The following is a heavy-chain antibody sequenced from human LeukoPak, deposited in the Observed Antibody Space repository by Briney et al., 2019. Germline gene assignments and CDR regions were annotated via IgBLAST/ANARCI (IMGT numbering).Heavy chain of an antibody. Sequence: GGSLRLSCAASGFTFSSYAMHWVRQAPRKGLEYVSAISSNGGSTYHANSVKDRFTISRDNSKNTLYLQMGSLRAEDMAVYYCARRKSGSYSFDYWGQGTLVTVSS. D-gene: IGHD1-26*01. J-gene: IGHJ4*02. V-gene: IGHV3-64*01. CDR3: ARRKSGSYSFDY. CDR2: ISSNGGST. CDR1: GFTFSSYA.